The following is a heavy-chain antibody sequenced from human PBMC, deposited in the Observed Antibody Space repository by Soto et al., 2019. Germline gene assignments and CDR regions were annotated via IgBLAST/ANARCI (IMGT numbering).Heavy chain of an antibody. CDR3: ARARGHYDFWSGDNWFDP. D-gene: IGHD3-3*01. CDR2: ISAYNGNT. J-gene: IGHJ5*02. CDR1: GYTFTSYG. V-gene: IGHV1-18*01. Sequence: VQLVQSGAEVKKPGASVKVSCKASGYTFTSYGISWVRQAPGQGLEWMGWISAYNGNTNCAQKLQGRVTMTTDTSTSTAYMELRSLGSDDTAVYYCARARGHYDFWSGDNWFDPWGQGTLVTVSS.